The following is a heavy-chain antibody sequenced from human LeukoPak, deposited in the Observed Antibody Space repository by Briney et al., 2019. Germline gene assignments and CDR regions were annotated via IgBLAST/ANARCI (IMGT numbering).Heavy chain of an antibody. V-gene: IGHV3-23*01. D-gene: IGHD5-18*01. CDR1: GFTFSSYA. J-gene: IGHJ4*02. CDR3: AKLRGYSYGTTPARNRYFDY. Sequence: GGSLRLSCAASGFTFSSYAMSWVRQAPGKGLEWVSAISGSGGSTYYADSVKGRFTISRDNSKNTLYLQMNSLRAEDTAVYYCAKLRGYSYGTTPARNRYFDYWGQGTLVTVSS. CDR2: ISGSGGST.